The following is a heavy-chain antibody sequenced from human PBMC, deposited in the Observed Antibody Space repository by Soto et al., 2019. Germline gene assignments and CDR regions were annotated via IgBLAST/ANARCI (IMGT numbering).Heavy chain of an antibody. CDR3: ARGYGAFDI. CDR2: ISYDGSNK. Sequence: GGSLRLSCAASGFTFSSYAMHWVRQAPGKGLEWVAVISYDGSNKYYADSVKGRFTISRDNSKNTLYLQMNSLRAEDTAVYYCARGYGAFDIWGQGTMVTVSS. D-gene: IGHD3-16*01. V-gene: IGHV3-30-3*01. J-gene: IGHJ3*02. CDR1: GFTFSSYA.